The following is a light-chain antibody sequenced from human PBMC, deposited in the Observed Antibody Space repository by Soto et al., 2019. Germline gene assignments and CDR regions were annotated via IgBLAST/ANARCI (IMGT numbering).Light chain of an antibody. V-gene: IGKV3-15*01. CDR1: QSVSSN. CDR2: GAS. J-gene: IGKJ1*01. CDR3: QQYNNLPNKSVGT. Sequence: EIVMTQSPATLSVSPGERATLSCRASQSVSSNLAWYQQKPGQAPRLLIYGASTRATGIPARFSGSGSGTEFTLTISSLQSEDFAVYYCQQYNNLPNKSVGTFGQGTKVEIK.